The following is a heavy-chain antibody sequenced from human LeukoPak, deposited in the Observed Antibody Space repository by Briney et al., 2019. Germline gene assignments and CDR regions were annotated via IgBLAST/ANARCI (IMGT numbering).Heavy chain of an antibody. CDR1: GFTFSSYW. CDR2: ISSSNSYI. Sequence: GGSLRLSCAASGFTFSSYWMHWVRQAPGKGLEWVSSISSSNSYIYYADSVKGRFTISRDNAKNSLYLQMNSLRAEDTAVYYCARDPYSSSLIWGQGTMVTVSS. J-gene: IGHJ3*02. CDR3: ARDPYSSSLI. V-gene: IGHV3-21*01. D-gene: IGHD6-6*01.